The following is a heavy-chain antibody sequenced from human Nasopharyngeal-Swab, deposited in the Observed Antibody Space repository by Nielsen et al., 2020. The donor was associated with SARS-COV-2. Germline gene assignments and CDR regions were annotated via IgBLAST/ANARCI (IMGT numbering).Heavy chain of an antibody. CDR2: INDRGT. D-gene: IGHD2-21*01. CDR1: GASFGAFY. Sequence: SETLSLTCAVYGASFGAFYWGWVRQPPGKGLEWIGEINDRGTSYNPSLESRVTISVDTSLNQFSLKLTSVTTADTAVYFCMRGHFGGFDSWCQGTLVTVSS. V-gene: IGHV4-34*01. J-gene: IGHJ4*02. CDR3: MRGHFGGFDS.